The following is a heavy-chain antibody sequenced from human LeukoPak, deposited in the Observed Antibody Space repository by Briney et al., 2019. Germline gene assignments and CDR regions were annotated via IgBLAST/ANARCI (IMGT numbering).Heavy chain of an antibody. Sequence: SETLSLTCTVSGYSISSGSCWGWIRQPAGKGLEWIGRIHTSGSTNYNPALKSRVTMSEDTSRNQFSLKLSSVTAADTAVYYCARGGYYYDSSGYYSFDYWGQGTLVTVSS. D-gene: IGHD3-22*01. CDR1: GYSISSGSC. V-gene: IGHV4-4*07. CDR3: ARGGYYYDSSGYYSFDY. CDR2: IHTSGST. J-gene: IGHJ4*02.